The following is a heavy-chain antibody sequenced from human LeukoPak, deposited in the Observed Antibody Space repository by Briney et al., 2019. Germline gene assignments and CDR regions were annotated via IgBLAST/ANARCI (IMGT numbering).Heavy chain of an antibody. CDR2: FSSSGDIT. Sequence: PGGSLRLSCAASGFTFSTYDISWVRQAPGQGLEWVSTFSSSGDITYYADSVKGRFTISRDNSKNTVDLQMNSLRAEDTAVYYCARAKPKNMVRGLIMRRESRYYFDYWGQGTLVTVSS. CDR1: GFTFSTYD. V-gene: IGHV3-23*01. CDR3: ARAKPKNMVRGLIMRRESRYYFDY. D-gene: IGHD3-10*01. J-gene: IGHJ4*02.